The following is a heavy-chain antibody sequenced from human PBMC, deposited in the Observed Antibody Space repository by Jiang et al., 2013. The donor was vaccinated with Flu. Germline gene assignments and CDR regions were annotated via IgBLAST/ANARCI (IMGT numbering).Heavy chain of an antibody. J-gene: IGHJ5*02. V-gene: IGHV4-39*07. Sequence: GSGLVKPSETLSLTCTVSGGSISSSSYYWGWIRQPPGKGLEWIGSIYYSGSTYYNPSLKSRVTISVDTSKNQFSLKLSSVTAADTAVYYCARRGDTLWFGELFVPQWFDPWGQGTLVTVSS. CDR1: GGSISSSSYY. D-gene: IGHD3-10*01. CDR2: IYYSGST. CDR3: ARRGDTLWFGELFVPQWFDP.